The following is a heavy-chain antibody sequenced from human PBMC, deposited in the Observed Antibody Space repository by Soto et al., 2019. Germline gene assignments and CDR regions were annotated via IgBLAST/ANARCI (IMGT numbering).Heavy chain of an antibody. V-gene: IGHV1-8*01. J-gene: IGHJ6*03. D-gene: IGHD6-19*01. CDR3: ARGRHGYSSSYYYYYMDV. Sequence: QVQLVQSGAEVKKPGASVKVSCKASGFSLISYDITWVRQATGQGLEWMGWMSPINGNTGYPQKFQGRVTMTRNTSISTAYMELSSLRSEDTAVYYCARGRHGYSSSYYYYYMDVWGKGTTVTVYS. CDR1: GFSLISYD. CDR2: MSPINGNT.